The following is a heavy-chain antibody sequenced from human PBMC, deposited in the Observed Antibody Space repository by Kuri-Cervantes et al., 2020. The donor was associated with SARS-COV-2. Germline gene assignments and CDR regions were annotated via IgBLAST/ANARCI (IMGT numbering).Heavy chain of an antibody. J-gene: IGHJ4*02. CDR1: GFTVSSNY. CDR3: AGSIIAVAGFGGWDY. CDR2: IYSGGST. V-gene: IGHV3-53*01. Sequence: GESLKISGEAPGFTVSSNYMSWVRQAPGKGLEWVSVIYSGGSTYYADSVKGRFTISRDNSKNTLYLQMNSLRAEDTAVYYCAGSIIAVAGFGGWDYWGQGTLVTVSS. D-gene: IGHD6-19*01.